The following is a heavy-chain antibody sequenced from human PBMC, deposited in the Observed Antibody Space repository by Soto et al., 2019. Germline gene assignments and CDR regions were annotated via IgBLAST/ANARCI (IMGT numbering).Heavy chain of an antibody. CDR3: ATSRVSIAVAGETEYYFDY. V-gene: IGHV1-2*04. D-gene: IGHD6-19*01. CDR1: GYTFTGYY. J-gene: IGHJ4*02. Sequence: ASVKFSFKASGYTFTGYYMRWLRQAHGQGIEWMGWVNPNSGGTNYAQKFQGCVTMTRDTSISTAYMELSRLRSDDTAVYYCATSRVSIAVAGETEYYFDYWGQGTLVTSPQ. CDR2: VNPNSGGT.